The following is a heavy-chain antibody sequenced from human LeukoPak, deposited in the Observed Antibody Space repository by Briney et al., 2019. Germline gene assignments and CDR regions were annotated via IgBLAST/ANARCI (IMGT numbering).Heavy chain of an antibody. CDR1: VGSISSYY. CDR3: ARDSPDCSSTSCYASNAFDI. D-gene: IGHD2-2*01. J-gene: IGHJ3*02. V-gene: IGHV4-59*01. CDR2: IYYSGST. Sequence: SETLSLTCTVSVGSISSYYWSWIRQPPGKGLEWIGYIYYSGSTNYNPSLKSRVTISVDTSKSQFSLKLSSVTAADTAVYYCARDSPDCSSTSCYASNAFDIWGQGTMVTVSS.